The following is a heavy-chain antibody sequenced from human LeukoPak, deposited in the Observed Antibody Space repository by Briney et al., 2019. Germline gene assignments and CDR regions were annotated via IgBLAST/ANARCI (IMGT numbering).Heavy chain of an antibody. D-gene: IGHD3-3*01. Sequence: SETLSLTCTVSGGSISSSSYYWGWIRQPPGKGLEWIGSIYYSGSTYYNPSLKSRVTISVDTSKNQFSLKLSSVTAADTAVYYCARRGLLTVFGVVTNVYYYMDVWGKGTTVTVSS. J-gene: IGHJ6*03. CDR3: ARRGLLTVFGVVTNVYYYMDV. V-gene: IGHV4-39*01. CDR2: IYYSGST. CDR1: GGSISSSSYY.